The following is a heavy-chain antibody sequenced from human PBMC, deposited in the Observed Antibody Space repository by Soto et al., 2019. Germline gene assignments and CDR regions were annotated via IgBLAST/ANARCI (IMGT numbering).Heavy chain of an antibody. D-gene: IGHD4-4*01. Sequence: PSETLSLTCAVSGGSISSGGYSWSWIRQPPGKGLEWIGYIYHSGSTYYNPSLKSRVTISVDRSKNQFSLKLSSVTAADTAMYYCAREVLGTVTSSLGFDYWGQGTLVTVSS. CDR1: GGSISSGGYS. CDR3: AREVLGTVTSSLGFDY. CDR2: IYHSGST. J-gene: IGHJ4*02. V-gene: IGHV4-30-2*01.